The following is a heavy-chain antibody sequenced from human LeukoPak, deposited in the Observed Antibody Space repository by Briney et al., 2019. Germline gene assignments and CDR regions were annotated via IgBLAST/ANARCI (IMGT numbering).Heavy chain of an antibody. CDR1: GFTFSRFG. D-gene: IGHD3-3*01. V-gene: IGHV3-33*08. J-gene: IGHJ4*02. CDR2: IWYDGSNK. Sequence: GGSLRLSCAVSGFTFSRFGMHWVRQAPGKGLEWVAVIWYDGSNKYYADSVKGRFTISRDNSKNTLYLQMNSLRAEDTAVYYCARDGEVFYDFWSGYYHLDYWGQGTLVTVSS. CDR3: ARDGEVFYDFWSGYYHLDY.